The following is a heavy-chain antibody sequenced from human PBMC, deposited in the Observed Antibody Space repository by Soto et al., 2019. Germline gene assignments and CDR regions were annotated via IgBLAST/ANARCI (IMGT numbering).Heavy chain of an antibody. CDR1: GYTFTGYY. D-gene: IGHD2-2*01. J-gene: IGHJ6*02. Sequence: QVQLVQSGAEVKKPGASVKVSCKASGYTFTGYYMHWVRQAPGQGLEWMGWINPNSGDTSYAQKFQGRVTMTRDTSITTAYVELSRLRSDDEAVFYCGRGHCSSTSCYGSDYYYGLDVWGQGTTVSVSS. CDR2: INPNSGDT. V-gene: IGHV1-2*02. CDR3: GRGHCSSTSCYGSDYYYGLDV.